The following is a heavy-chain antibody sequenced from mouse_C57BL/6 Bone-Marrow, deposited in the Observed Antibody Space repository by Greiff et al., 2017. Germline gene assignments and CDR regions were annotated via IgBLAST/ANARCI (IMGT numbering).Heavy chain of an antibody. D-gene: IGHD2-4*01. CDR2: ISSGGSYT. CDR1: GFTFSSYG. V-gene: IGHV5-6*01. J-gene: IGHJ3*01. Sequence: EVQGVESGGDLVKPGGSLKLSCAASGFTFSSYGMSWVRQTPGKRLEWVATISSGGSYTYYPDSVKGRFTISRDNATNTLYLQLSSLKSEDTAMYYCARHTMSTAWFAYWGQGTLVTVSA. CDR3: ARHTMSTAWFAY.